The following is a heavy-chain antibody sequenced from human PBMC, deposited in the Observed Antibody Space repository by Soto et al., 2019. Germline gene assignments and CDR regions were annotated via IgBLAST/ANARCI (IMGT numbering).Heavy chain of an antibody. Sequence: GGSLRLSCAAAGFTVSSYAMSWVRQAPGKGLEWVSAISGSGGSTYYADSVKGRFTISRDNSKNTLYLQMNSLRAEDTAVYYCAKGVGSYYYYGIDVRRQRTTFPAS. V-gene: IGHV3-23*01. CDR2: ISGSGGST. CDR1: GFTVSSYA. CDR3: AKGVGSYYYYGIDV. J-gene: IGHJ6*02.